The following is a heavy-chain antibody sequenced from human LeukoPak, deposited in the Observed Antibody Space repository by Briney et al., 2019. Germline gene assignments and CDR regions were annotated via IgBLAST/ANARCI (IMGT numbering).Heavy chain of an antibody. CDR1: GFTFSSYS. CDR3: ARDGHYYDSSGSRFDY. CDR2: ISSSSSYI. J-gene: IGHJ4*02. V-gene: IGHV3-21*01. D-gene: IGHD3-22*01. Sequence: PGGSLRLSCAASGFTFSSYSMNWVRQAPGKGLEWVSSISSSSSYIYYADSVKGRFTISRDNAKNSLYLQMNSLRAEDTAVYYCARDGHYYDSSGSRFDYWGQGTLVTVSS.